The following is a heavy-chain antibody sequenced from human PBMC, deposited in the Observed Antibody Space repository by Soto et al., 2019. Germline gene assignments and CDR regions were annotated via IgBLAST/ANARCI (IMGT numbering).Heavy chain of an antibody. CDR2: INAGNGNT. CDR1: GYTFTNYA. CDR3: ARSSGCYSLEY. V-gene: IGHV1-3*01. J-gene: IGHJ4*02. Sequence: QVQLVQSGAEVKKPGASVKVSCKASGYTFTNYAMHWVLQAPGQRLEWMGWINAGNGNTKYSQQFQGRVTITRDTSASTAYMELSSLSSEDTGVYYCARSSGCYSLEYWGQGTLVTVSS. D-gene: IGHD3-22*01.